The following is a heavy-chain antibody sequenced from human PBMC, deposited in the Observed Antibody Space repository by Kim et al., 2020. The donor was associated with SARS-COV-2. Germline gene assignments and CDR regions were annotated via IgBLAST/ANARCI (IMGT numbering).Heavy chain of an antibody. CDR1: GYTFTSYY. CDR2: INPSGGST. J-gene: IGHJ4*02. V-gene: IGHV1-46*01. CDR3: ASATVAGKFDY. Sequence: ASVKVSCKASGYTFTSYYMHWVRQAPGQGLEWMGIINPSGGSTSYAQKFQGRVTMTRDTSTSTVYMELSSLRSGDTAVYYCASATVAGKFDYWGQGTLVTVSS. D-gene: IGHD6-19*01.